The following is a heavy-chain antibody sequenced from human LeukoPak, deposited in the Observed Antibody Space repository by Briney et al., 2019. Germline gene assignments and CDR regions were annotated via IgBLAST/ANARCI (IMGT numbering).Heavy chain of an antibody. Sequence: ASVKVSCKASGYTFTSYYMHWVRQAPGQGLEWMGIINPSGGSTSYAQKFQGRVTMTRDTSTSTVYMELSSLRSEDTAVYHCARDREYYYGSGSYYPGGCDYWGQGTLVTVSS. D-gene: IGHD3-10*01. CDR1: GYTFTSYY. V-gene: IGHV1-46*01. J-gene: IGHJ4*02. CDR3: ARDREYYYGSGSYYPGGCDY. CDR2: INPSGGST.